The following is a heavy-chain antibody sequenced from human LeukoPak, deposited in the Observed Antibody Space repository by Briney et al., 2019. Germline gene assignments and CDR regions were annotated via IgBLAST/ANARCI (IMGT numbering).Heavy chain of an antibody. J-gene: IGHJ4*02. CDR2: IYSGGST. V-gene: IGHV3-53*05. CDR1: GFTVSSNY. CDR3: AKDTERRGSSSWYSN. D-gene: IGHD6-13*01. Sequence: GGSLRLSCAASGFTVSSNYMSWVRQAPGKGLEWVSVIYSGGSTYYADSVKGRFTISRDNSKNALYLQMNSLRTEDTALYYCAKDTERRGSSSWYSNWGQGTLVTVSS.